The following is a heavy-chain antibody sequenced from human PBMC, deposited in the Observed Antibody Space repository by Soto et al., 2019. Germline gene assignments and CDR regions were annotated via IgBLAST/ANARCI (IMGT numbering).Heavy chain of an antibody. J-gene: IGHJ6*02. Sequence: PVGSLRLSCAASGFTFTNYAMSWVRQAPGKGLEWVSAISASGGNAYYADSVEGRFTISRDNSRNTLYLQMNSLRAEDTAIYYCASRGRYYGVDVWGQGTTVTVSS. CDR1: GFTFTNYA. V-gene: IGHV3-23*01. D-gene: IGHD3-10*01. CDR3: ASRGRYYGVDV. CDR2: ISASGGNA.